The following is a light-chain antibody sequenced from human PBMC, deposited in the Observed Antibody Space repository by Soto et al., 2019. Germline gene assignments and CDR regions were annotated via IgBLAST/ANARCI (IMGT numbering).Light chain of an antibody. CDR3: QQYNNWPPIT. Sequence: EIVLTHSPGTLSLSPGEIAILSCRASQSVSSKLAWYQQKPGQAPRLLIYGASTRATGIPARFSGSGSGTEFTLTISSLQSEDFAVYYCQQYNNWPPITFGHGTRLEIK. CDR2: GAS. J-gene: IGKJ5*01. CDR1: QSVSSK. V-gene: IGKV3-15*01.